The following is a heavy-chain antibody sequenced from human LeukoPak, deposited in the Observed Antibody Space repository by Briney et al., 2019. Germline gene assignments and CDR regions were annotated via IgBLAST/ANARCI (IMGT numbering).Heavy chain of an antibody. J-gene: IGHJ5*02. V-gene: IGHV3-30*04. Sequence: GGSLRLSCAASGFTFNNYAIHWVRQAPGKGLEWVAAVSFDGTYKYYAESVKGRFSISRDNSKNTLYMEMSSLRTEDTAVYFCAKGGLNDFWSGVDPWGQGTLVTVSS. CDR3: AKGGLNDFWSGVDP. D-gene: IGHD3-3*01. CDR1: GFTFNNYA. CDR2: VSFDGTYK.